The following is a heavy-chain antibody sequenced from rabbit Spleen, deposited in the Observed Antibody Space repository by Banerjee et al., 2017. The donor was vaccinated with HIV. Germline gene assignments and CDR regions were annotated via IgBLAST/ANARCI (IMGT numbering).Heavy chain of an antibody. CDR3: ARPYGSSGYGSGFNL. Sequence: QEQLLESGGGLVKPEGSLTLTCKASGFDLSSYYYMCWVRQAPGKGLELIGCIYTGSGSTYYASWVNGRFTISSHNAQNTLYLQLNSLTDADTATYFCARPYGSSGYGSGFNLWGPGTLVTVS. D-gene: IGHD1-1*01. J-gene: IGHJ4*01. V-gene: IGHV1S43*01. CDR1: GFDLSSYYY. CDR2: IYTGSGST.